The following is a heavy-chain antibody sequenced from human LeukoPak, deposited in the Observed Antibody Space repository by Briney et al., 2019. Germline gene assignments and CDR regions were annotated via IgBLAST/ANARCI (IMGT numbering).Heavy chain of an antibody. J-gene: IGHJ4*02. CDR1: GFTFSSYS. CDR3: AREGYDSSTTFDY. Sequence: GGPLRLSCAASGFTFSSYSMNWVRQAPGKGLEWVSSISSSSSYIYYADSVKGRFTISRDNAKNSLYLQMNSLRAEDTAVYYCAREGYDSSTTFDYWGQGTLVTVSS. V-gene: IGHV3-21*01. CDR2: ISSSSSYI. D-gene: IGHD3-22*01.